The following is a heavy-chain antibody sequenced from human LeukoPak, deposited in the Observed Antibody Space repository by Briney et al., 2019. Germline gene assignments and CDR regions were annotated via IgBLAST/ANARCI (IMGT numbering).Heavy chain of an antibody. Sequence: SETLSLTCTVSGGSIRDYYWNWIRQPPGKGLEWIGYIYYSGSATYNPSLKSRVTMSVDTAKTQFSLKLRSVTAADTAVYYCARGDFCSSSNCYLRPMDVWGKGTTVTVSS. D-gene: IGHD2-2*01. CDR3: ARGDFCSSSNCYLRPMDV. CDR1: GGSIRDYY. CDR2: IYYSGSA. V-gene: IGHV4-59*01. J-gene: IGHJ6*03.